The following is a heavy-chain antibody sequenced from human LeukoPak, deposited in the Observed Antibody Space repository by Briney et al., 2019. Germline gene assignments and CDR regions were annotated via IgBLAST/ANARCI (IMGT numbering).Heavy chain of an antibody. CDR2: IIHILGIA. CDR1: GGTFSSYT. V-gene: IGHV1-69*04. CDR3: ARDHGTGWYYYYGMDV. J-gene: IGHJ6*02. D-gene: IGHD6-19*01. Sequence: ASVKVSCKASGGTFSSYTISWVRQAPGQGLEWMGRIIHILGIANYAQKFQGRVTITADKSTSTAYMELSSLRSEDTAVYYCARDHGTGWYYYYGMDVWGQGTTVTVSS.